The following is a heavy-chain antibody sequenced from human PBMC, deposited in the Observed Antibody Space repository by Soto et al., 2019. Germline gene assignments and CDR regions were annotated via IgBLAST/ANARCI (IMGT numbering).Heavy chain of an antibody. CDR2: INHSGST. J-gene: IGHJ4*02. Sequence: SETLSLTCAVYGGSFSGYYWSWIRQPPGKGLEWIGEINHSGSTNYNPSLKSRVTISVDTSKNQFSLKLSSVTAADTAVYYCANLSQTRRRDYWGQGTLVTVSS. CDR1: GGSFSGYY. V-gene: IGHV4-34*01. CDR3: ANLSQTRRRDY.